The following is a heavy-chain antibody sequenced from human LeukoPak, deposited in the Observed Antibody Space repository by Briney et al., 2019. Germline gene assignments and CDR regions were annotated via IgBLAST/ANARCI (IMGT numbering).Heavy chain of an antibody. D-gene: IGHD3-16*01. CDR2: ISSGSFAI. J-gene: IGHJ4*02. Sequence: GGSLRLSCAASGFSFSTYNMNWVRQAPGRGLEWVSYISSGSFAIYYADSVKGRFTISRDKAKNSLYLQMNSLRAEDTAVYYCVGHSDYWGQGTLVTVSS. CDR3: VGHSDY. CDR1: GFSFSTYN. V-gene: IGHV3-48*01.